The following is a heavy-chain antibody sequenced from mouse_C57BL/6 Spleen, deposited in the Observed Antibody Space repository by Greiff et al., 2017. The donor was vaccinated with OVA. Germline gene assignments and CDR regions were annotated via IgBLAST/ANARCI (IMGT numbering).Heavy chain of an antibody. CDR2: ISDGGSYT. D-gene: IGHD2-4*01. CDR1: GFTFSSYA. CDR3: ARERDYDEDAMDY. J-gene: IGHJ4*01. Sequence: EVKVIESGGGLVKPGGSLKLSCAASGFTFSSYAMSWVRQTPEKRLEWVATISDGGSYTYYPDNVKGRFTISRDNAKNNLYLQMSHLKSEDTAMYYGARERDYDEDAMDYWGQGTSVTVSS. V-gene: IGHV5-4*01.